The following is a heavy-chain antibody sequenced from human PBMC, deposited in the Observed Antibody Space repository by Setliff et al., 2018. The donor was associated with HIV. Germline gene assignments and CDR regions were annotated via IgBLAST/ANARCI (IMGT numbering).Heavy chain of an antibody. Sequence: HGESLKISCVASGYSFTNKWIGWVRQTPGKGLEWMGIIYPGDSQTKYNPSFQGQVTISVDKSLRTAYLQWSSLKTSDTAFYFCEGGSCYSLLAKFYYGLDVWGLGTSVTVSS. CDR3: EGGSCYSLLAKFYYGLDV. J-gene: IGHJ6*02. D-gene: IGHD2-15*01. CDR2: IYPGDSQT. CDR1: GYSFTNKW. V-gene: IGHV5-51*01.